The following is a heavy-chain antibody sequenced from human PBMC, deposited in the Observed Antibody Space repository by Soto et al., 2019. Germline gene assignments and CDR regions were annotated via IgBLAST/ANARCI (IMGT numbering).Heavy chain of an antibody. CDR2: INSDGSST. CDR1: GFTFSSYR. Sequence: GGSLRLSCAASGFTFSSYRMHWVRQAPGKGLVWVSRINSDGSSTSYADSVKGRFTISRDNAKNTLYLQMNSLRAEDTAVYYCARAGVVVRGVIKIYYYYGMDVWGQGTTVTVSS. V-gene: IGHV3-74*01. J-gene: IGHJ6*02. D-gene: IGHD3-10*01. CDR3: ARAGVVVRGVIKIYYYYGMDV.